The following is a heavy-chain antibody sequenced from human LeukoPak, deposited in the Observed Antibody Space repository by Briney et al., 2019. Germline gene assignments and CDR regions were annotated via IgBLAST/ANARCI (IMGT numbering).Heavy chain of an antibody. Sequence: GESLKISCKGYGYSFTSYWIIWVRQMPGKGLEWMGRIDPSDSYTNYSPSLQGHVAISADKSISAAYLQWSNLKASDTAMYYCARARGDHYSFDYWGQGTLITVSS. CDR2: IDPSDSYT. CDR3: ARARGDHYSFDY. J-gene: IGHJ4*02. D-gene: IGHD3-10*01. V-gene: IGHV5-10-1*01. CDR1: GYSFTSYW.